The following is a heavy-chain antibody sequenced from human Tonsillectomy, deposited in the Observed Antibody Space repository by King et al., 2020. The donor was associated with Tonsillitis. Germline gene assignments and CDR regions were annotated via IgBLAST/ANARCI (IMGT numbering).Heavy chain of an antibody. CDR2: IYYSGST. Sequence: QLQESGPGLVKPSETLSLTCTVSGGSISSYYWSWIRQPPGKGLEWIGYIYYSGSTNYNPSLKRRVTISVDTSKNQFSLKLSSVTAADTAVYYCAREVAGFDYYYMDVWGKGTTVTVSS. V-gene: IGHV4-59*01. D-gene: IGHD5-12*01. CDR3: AREVAGFDYYYMDV. J-gene: IGHJ6*03. CDR1: GGSISSYY.